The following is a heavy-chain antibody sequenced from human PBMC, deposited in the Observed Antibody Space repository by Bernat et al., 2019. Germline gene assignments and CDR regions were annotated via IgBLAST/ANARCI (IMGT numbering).Heavy chain of an antibody. V-gene: IGHV3-66*01. Sequence: EVQLVESGGDLVQPGGSLRLSCAASGFTVSSNYMSWVRQAPGKGLEWVSIIYSGGSTYFADSVKGRFTISRDNSKNTLYLQMNSLRTEDTAVYYCARDRGSSGYYYYAMDVWGQGTTVTVSS. D-gene: IGHD6-6*01. CDR3: ARDRGSSGYYYYAMDV. CDR1: GFTVSSNY. CDR2: IYSGGST. J-gene: IGHJ6*02.